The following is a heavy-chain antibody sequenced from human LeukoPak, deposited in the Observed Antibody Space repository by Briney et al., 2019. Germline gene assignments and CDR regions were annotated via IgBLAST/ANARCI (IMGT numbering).Heavy chain of an antibody. D-gene: IGHD5-18*01. CDR1: GFTFSSYG. Sequence: GGSLRLSCAASGFTFSSYGMHWVRQAPGKGLEWVAFIRYDGSNKYYADSVKGRFTISRDNSKNTLYLQMNSLRAEDTAVYYCAKEGGYSYGSLDYWGQGTLVTVPS. V-gene: IGHV3-30*02. J-gene: IGHJ4*02. CDR2: IRYDGSNK. CDR3: AKEGGYSYGSLDY.